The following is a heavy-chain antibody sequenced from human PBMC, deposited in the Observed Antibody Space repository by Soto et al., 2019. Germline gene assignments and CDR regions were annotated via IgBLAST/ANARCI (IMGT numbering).Heavy chain of an antibody. CDR2: ISWNGGNI. CDR1: GFTFDDYA. Sequence: EVQLVESGGGLVQPGRSLRLSCAASGFTFDDYAMHWVRQAPGKGLEWVSGISWNGGNIGYADSVKGRFTISRDNAKNSLFLQMNSLRTDDTALYFCAKDIYSSSSGQDYWGQGTPVTVSS. D-gene: IGHD6-6*01. CDR3: AKDIYSSSSGQDY. J-gene: IGHJ4*02. V-gene: IGHV3-9*01.